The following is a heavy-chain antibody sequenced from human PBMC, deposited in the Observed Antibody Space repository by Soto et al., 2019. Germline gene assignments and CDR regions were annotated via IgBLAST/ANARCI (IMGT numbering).Heavy chain of an antibody. D-gene: IGHD3-10*01. CDR1: GFTFSSYA. CDR3: AREEGTMVRGVITQFDY. Sequence: GGSLRLSCAASGFTFSSYAMHWVRQAPGKGLEWVAVISYDGSNKYYADSVKGRFTISRDNSKNTLYLQMNSLRAEDTAVYYCAREEGTMVRGVITQFDYWGQGTLVTVSS. V-gene: IGHV3-30-3*01. CDR2: ISYDGSNK. J-gene: IGHJ4*02.